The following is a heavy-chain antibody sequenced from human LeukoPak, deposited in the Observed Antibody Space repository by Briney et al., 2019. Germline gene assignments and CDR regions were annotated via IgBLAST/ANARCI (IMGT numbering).Heavy chain of an antibody. CDR2: INHSGST. V-gene: IGHV4-39*07. CDR3: ARLRLLRYFDLGRIDAFDI. J-gene: IGHJ3*02. Sequence: SESLSLTCTVSGGSISSSSYYWSWIRQPPGKGLEWIGEINHSGSTNYNPSLKSRVTISVDTSKNQFSLKLSSVTAADTAVYYCARLRLLRYFDLGRIDAFDIWGQGTMVTVSS. D-gene: IGHD3-9*01. CDR1: GGSISSSSYY.